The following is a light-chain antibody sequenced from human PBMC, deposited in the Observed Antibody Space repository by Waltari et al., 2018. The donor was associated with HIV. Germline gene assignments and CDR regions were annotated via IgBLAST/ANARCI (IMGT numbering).Light chain of an antibody. J-gene: IGLJ1*01. CDR3: HSYDSSRGGVYV. CDR1: SNVGTLYD. V-gene: IGLV1-40*01. CDR2: ANY. Sequence: QSVLTQPPSVSGAPGQRVTISCSNVGTLYDVNWYQQLPGAAPKLLIYANYNRPPVFPDRFSGSKSGTSASLSITGLQPEDEADYYCHSYDSSRGGVYVFGTGTKVTVL.